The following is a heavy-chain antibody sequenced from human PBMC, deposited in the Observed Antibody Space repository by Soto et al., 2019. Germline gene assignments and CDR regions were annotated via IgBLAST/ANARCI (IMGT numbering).Heavy chain of an antibody. V-gene: IGHV4-34*01. Sequence: SETLSLTCAVYGGSFSGYYWSWIRQPPGKGLEWIGEINHSGSTNYNPSLKSRVTISVDTSKNQFSLKLSSVTAADTAVYYCASGILIGGKSLRPYWGQGTLVTVSS. CDR2: INHSGST. J-gene: IGHJ4*02. CDR1: GGSFSGYY. D-gene: IGHD2-15*01. CDR3: ASGILIGGKSLRPY.